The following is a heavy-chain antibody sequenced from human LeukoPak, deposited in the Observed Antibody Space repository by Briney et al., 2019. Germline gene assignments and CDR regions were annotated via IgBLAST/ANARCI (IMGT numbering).Heavy chain of an antibody. V-gene: IGHV3-15*07. CDR3: ATDFYDTT. D-gene: IGHD3-22*01. CDR1: GFSFSDAW. CDR2: IRRNSDGGTI. Sequence: GGSLRLPCATSGFSFSDAWMNWVRQAPGKGLEWVGRIRRNSDGGTIDYAAPVKGRFALSRDDSKNTLYLHMSSLQTEDTAVYYCATDFYDTTWGQGTLVTVSS. J-gene: IGHJ5*02.